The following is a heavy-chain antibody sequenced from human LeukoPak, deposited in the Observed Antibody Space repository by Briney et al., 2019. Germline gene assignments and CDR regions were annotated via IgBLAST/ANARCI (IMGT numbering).Heavy chain of an antibody. CDR2: ISSSGSTI. Sequence: GGSLRLSCAASGFTFSSYEMNWVRQASGKGLEWVSYISSSGSTIYYADSVKGRFTISRDNAKNSVYLQMNSLRAEDTAVYYCVRDRYRVWNYDQVDYWGQGTLVTVSS. D-gene: IGHD1-7*01. V-gene: IGHV3-48*03. CDR1: GFTFSSYE. CDR3: VRDRYRVWNYDQVDY. J-gene: IGHJ4*02.